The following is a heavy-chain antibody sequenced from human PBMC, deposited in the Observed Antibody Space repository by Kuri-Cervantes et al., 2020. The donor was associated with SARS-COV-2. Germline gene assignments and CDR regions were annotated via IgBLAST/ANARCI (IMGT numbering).Heavy chain of an antibody. J-gene: IGHJ3*02. V-gene: IGHV3-23*01. CDR1: GFTFSSYA. CDR2: ISGSGGST. D-gene: IGHD3-22*01. Sequence: GESLKISCAASGFTFSSYAMSWVRQAPGKGLEWVSAISGSGGSTSYADSVKGRFTISRDNSKNTMYLQMNSLRAEDTAVYYCAPRPPKYYYDRSGPGIWGQGTMVTVSS. CDR3: APRPPKYYYDRSGPGI.